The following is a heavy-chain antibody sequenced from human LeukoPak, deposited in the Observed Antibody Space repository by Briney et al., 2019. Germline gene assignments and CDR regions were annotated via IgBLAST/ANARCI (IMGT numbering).Heavy chain of an antibody. CDR3: AKVDSGRTFDY. D-gene: IGHD3-10*01. CDR2: IKQDGSEK. V-gene: IGHV3-7*02. Sequence: TGGSLRLSCAASGFTFSSYWMSWVRQAPGKGLEWVANIKQDGSEKYYVDSLKGRFTISRDNAKNSLYLQMNSLRAEDTAVYYCAKVDSGRTFDYWGQGTLVTVSS. J-gene: IGHJ4*02. CDR1: GFTFSSYW.